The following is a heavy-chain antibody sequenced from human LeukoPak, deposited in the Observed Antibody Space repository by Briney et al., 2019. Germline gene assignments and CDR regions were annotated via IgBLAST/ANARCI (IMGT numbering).Heavy chain of an antibody. D-gene: IGHD3-22*01. V-gene: IGHV1-18*01. CDR1: GYTFTSYG. CDR3: ARDHYYDSSGYYDSFDY. J-gene: IGHJ4*02. CDR2: ISAYNGKT. Sequence: ASVKVSCKASGYTFTSYGISWVRQAPGQGREWMGWISAYNGKTNYAQKLQGRVTITTDTSTSTAYMELRSLRSDDTAVYYCARDHYYDSSGYYDSFDYWGQGTLVTVSS.